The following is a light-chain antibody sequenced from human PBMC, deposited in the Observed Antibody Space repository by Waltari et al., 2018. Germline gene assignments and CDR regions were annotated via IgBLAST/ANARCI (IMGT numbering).Light chain of an antibody. CDR1: SSDMGGYQY. J-gene: IGLJ3*02. V-gene: IGLV2-14*01. Sequence: QSALTQPASVSGSPGQSITIPCTGTSSDMGGYQYVSWYQQHPGRSPKIILYEVSDRPSGISYRFSGSKSGSTASLTIAGLQAEDEGHYYCASYTSSGTLVFGGGTELTVL. CDR3: ASYTSSGTLV. CDR2: EVS.